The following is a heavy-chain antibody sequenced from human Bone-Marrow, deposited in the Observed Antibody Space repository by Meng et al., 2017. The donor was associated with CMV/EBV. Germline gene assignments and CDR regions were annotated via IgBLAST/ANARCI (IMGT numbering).Heavy chain of an antibody. V-gene: IGHV3-30*02. J-gene: IGHJ6*02. Sequence: GESLKISCAASGFTFSSYGMHWVRQAPGKGLEWVAFIRYDGSNKYYADFVKGRFTISRDNSKNTLYLQMNSLRAEDTAVYYCAKFDRDIVVVPAAIRGGFGMDVWGQGTTVTGSS. CDR1: GFTFSSYG. CDR3: AKFDRDIVVVPAAIRGGFGMDV. CDR2: IRYDGSNK. D-gene: IGHD2-2*02.